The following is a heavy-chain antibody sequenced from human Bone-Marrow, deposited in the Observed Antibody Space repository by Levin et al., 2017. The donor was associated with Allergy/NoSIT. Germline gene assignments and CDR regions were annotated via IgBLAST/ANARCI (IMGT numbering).Heavy chain of an antibody. Sequence: GESLKISCAASGFTFSNAWMSWVRQAPGKGLEWVGRIKSKTDGGTTDYAAPVKGRFTISRDDSKNTLYLQMNSLKTEDTAVYYCTTDLSGSGRQGGFYYYYMDVWGKGTTVTVSS. CDR3: TTDLSGSGRQGGFYYYYMDV. CDR1: GFTFSNAW. CDR2: IKSKTDGGTT. V-gene: IGHV3-15*01. D-gene: IGHD3-10*01. J-gene: IGHJ6*03.